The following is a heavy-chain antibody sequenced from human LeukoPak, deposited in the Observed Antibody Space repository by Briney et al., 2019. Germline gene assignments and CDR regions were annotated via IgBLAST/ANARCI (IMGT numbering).Heavy chain of an antibody. Sequence: PGGSLRLSCAASGFSFSSYWMHWVRQAPGKGLVWVSRINGDGSSTRYADSVKGRFTISRDNAKNTLYLQMNSLRAEDTALYYCTRAYSGWPWVADYWGQGTLVTVSS. CDR1: GFSFSSYW. D-gene: IGHD6-19*01. CDR3: TRAYSGWPWVADY. V-gene: IGHV3-74*01. CDR2: INGDGSST. J-gene: IGHJ4*02.